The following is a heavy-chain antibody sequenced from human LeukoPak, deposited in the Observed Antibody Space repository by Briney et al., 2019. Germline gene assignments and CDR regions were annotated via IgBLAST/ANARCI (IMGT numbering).Heavy chain of an antibody. Sequence: HPGGSLRLSCAASGFTLTASEMDWVRQAPGKGLEWVAYINGDNVVLYGDSVKGRFTISSDKATNSMYLQMNSLRDEDTGVYYCAREVLTQAIYSGYDAFAIWGQGTVVTVSS. J-gene: IGHJ3*02. CDR3: AREVLTQAIYSGYDAFAI. V-gene: IGHV3-48*03. CDR1: GFTLTASE. D-gene: IGHD5-12*01. CDR2: INGDNVV.